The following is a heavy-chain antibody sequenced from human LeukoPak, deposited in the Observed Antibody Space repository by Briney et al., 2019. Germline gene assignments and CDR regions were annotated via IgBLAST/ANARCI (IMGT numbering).Heavy chain of an antibody. CDR2: IYYSGST. V-gene: IGHV4-59*12. CDR3: ARDPYPQGYDLPPLYDY. D-gene: IGHD3-3*01. J-gene: IGHJ4*02. Sequence: SETLSLTCTVSGGSISSYYWSWIRQPPGKGLEWIGYIYYSGSTNYNPSLKSRVTISVDTSKNQFSLKLSSVTAADTAVYYCARDPYPQGYDLPPLYDYWGQGTLVTVSS. CDR1: GGSISSYY.